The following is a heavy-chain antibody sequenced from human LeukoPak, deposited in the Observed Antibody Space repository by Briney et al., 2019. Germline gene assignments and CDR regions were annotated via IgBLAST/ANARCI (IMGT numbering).Heavy chain of an antibody. Sequence: SETLSLTCTVSGGSISSYYWSWIRQPAGKGLEWIGRIYTSGSTNYNPSLKSRVTMSVDTSKNQFSLKLSSVTAADTAVYYCARAGYDYDILTGYSPYMDVWGKGTTVTISS. CDR1: GGSISSYY. CDR3: ARAGYDYDILTGYSPYMDV. V-gene: IGHV4-4*07. J-gene: IGHJ6*03. CDR2: IYTSGST. D-gene: IGHD3-9*01.